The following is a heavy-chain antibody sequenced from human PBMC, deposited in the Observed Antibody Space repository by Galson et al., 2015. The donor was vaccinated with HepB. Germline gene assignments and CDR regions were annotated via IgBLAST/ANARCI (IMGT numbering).Heavy chain of an antibody. D-gene: IGHD3-10*01. CDR2: IFSNDEK. Sequence: PALVKPTQTLTLTCTVSVFSLSNARMGVSWIRQPPGKALEWLTHIFSNDEKSYSTSLKSRLTISKDTSKSQVVLTMTNMDPVDTATYYCARFPYGSGSLDYWGQGTLVTVSS. CDR1: VFSLSNARMG. CDR3: ARFPYGSGSLDY. V-gene: IGHV2-26*01. J-gene: IGHJ4*02.